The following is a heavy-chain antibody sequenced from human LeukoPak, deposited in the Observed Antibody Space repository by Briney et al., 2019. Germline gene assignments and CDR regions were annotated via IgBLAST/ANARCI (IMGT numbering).Heavy chain of an antibody. V-gene: IGHV1-18*01. D-gene: IGHD3-22*01. J-gene: IGHJ4*02. CDR3: ATVGYYYDSSGYYF. CDR2: ISAYNGNT. Sequence: GASVEVSCKASGYTFTSYGISWVRQAPGQGLEWMGWISAYNGNTNYAQKPQGRVTMTEDTSTDTAYMELSSLRSEDTAVYYCATVGYYYDSSGYYFWGQGTLVTVSS. CDR1: GYTFTSYG.